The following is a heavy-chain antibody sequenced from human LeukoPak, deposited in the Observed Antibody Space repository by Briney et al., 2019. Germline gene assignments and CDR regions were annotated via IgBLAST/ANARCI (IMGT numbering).Heavy chain of an antibody. CDR3: AKGYSGPYDAFDI. V-gene: IGHV3-7*01. CDR1: GFTFSSYW. D-gene: IGHD5-12*01. CDR2: IKQDGSEK. Sequence: GSLRLSCEASGFTFSSYWMNWVRQAPGKGLEWVAYIKQDGSEKYYVDSVKGRFTISRDNARNSLYLQMNSLRAEDTAVYYCAKGYSGPYDAFDIWGQGTMVTVSS. J-gene: IGHJ3*02.